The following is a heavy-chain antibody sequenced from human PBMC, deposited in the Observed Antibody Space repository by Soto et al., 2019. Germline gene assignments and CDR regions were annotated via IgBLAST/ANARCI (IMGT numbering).Heavy chain of an antibody. V-gene: IGHV3-30*03. J-gene: IGHJ4*02. D-gene: IGHD3-10*01. CDR2: ISHDGSIQ. CDR3: ARVIARGGGYIDV. CDR1: GFTFSSYG. Sequence: QVQLVESGEGVVQPGTSLTLSCAASGFTFSSYGMHWVRQAPGKGLEWMAVISHDGSIQFYAVSVKGRFTISRDNSKNTVSLHMNGPRADDTAFYYCARVIARGGGYIDVWGQGTLVTVSS.